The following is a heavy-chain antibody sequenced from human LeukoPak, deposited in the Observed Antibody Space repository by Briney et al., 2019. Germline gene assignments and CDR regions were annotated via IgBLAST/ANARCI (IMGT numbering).Heavy chain of an antibody. J-gene: IGHJ4*02. CDR2: ISHDGSHK. V-gene: IGHV3-30*03. D-gene: IGHD1-1*01. CDR3: ARDRGPYNWNDFSAGVNY. Sequence: GGSLRLSCAASVFTFSSYGMHWVRQAPGKGLEWVAVISHDGSHKYYADSVKGRFTISRDYSKNTLFLQLNSLTTDDTAVYYCARDRGPYNWNDFSAGVNYWGQGTLVTVSS. CDR1: VFTFSSYG.